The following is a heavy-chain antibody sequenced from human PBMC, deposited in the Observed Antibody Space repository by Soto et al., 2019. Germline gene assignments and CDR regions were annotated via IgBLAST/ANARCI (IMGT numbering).Heavy chain of an antibody. D-gene: IGHD3-16*01. CDR3: TSPRMAVEMATFGFDVFDI. Sequence: ASVKVSCKASGYTFTSYYMHWVRQAPGQGLEWMGIINPSGGSTSYAQKFQGRVTMTRDTSTSTVYMELSSLRSEDTAVCYCTSPRMAVEMATFGFDVFDIWGQGKMVTVSS. CDR1: GYTFTSYY. V-gene: IGHV1-46*01. CDR2: INPSGGST. J-gene: IGHJ3*02.